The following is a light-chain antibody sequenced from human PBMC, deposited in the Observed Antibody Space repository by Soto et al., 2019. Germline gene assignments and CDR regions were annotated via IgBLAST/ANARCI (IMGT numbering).Light chain of an antibody. J-gene: IGLJ1*01. CDR3: SSYRSGSTLYV. CDR1: SSDIGNYNL. CDR2: DVS. V-gene: IGLV2-14*02. Sequence: QSALTQPASVSGSPGQSITISCTGTSSDIGNYNLVSWYQQHPGKAPKLLIYDVSNRPSGVSNRFSGSKSGNTASLTISGLQAEDEADYYCSSYRSGSTLYVFGTGTKVTVL.